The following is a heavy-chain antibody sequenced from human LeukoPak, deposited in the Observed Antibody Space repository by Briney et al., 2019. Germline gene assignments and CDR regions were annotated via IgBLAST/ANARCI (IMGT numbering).Heavy chain of an antibody. CDR2: INHSGST. CDR3: ARAKFHLSYAFDI. CDR1: GGSFSGYY. Sequence: PSETLSLTCAVYGGSFSGYYWSWIRQPPGKGLEWIGEINHSGSTNYNPSLKSRVTISVDTSKNQFSLKLSSVTAADTAVYYCARAKFHLSYAFDIWGQGTMVTVSS. V-gene: IGHV4-34*01. J-gene: IGHJ3*02. D-gene: IGHD3-16*02.